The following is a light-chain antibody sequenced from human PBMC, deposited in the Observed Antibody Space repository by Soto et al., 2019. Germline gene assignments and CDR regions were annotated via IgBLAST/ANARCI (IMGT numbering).Light chain of an antibody. CDR2: DSY. J-gene: IGKJ4*01. CDR3: LQRRNWPPLT. Sequence: EVILTQSPATLSLSPGERAILSCRASENVDIYLAWYQQKPGQAPRLLIYDSYNRATGIPPRFSGSGSGTDFTLTISSLEPEDFAVYYCLQRRNWPPLTFGGGTKVEIK. CDR1: ENVDIY. V-gene: IGKV3-11*01.